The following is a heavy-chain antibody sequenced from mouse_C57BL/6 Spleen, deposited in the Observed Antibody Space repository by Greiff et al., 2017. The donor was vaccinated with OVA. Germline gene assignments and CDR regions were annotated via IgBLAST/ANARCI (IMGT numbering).Heavy chain of an antibody. CDR1: GYAFSSYW. Sequence: QVQLKESGAELVQPGASVKISCKASGYAFSSYWMNWVKQRPGKGLEWIGQIYPGDGVTNYNGKFNVKATLTADKSSSTAYLQLSSLTSEDYAGYCCAREGAIYYGDVDYWGQGTTLTVSS. V-gene: IGHV1-80*01. J-gene: IGHJ2*01. D-gene: IGHD2-13*01. CDR2: IYPGDGVT. CDR3: AREGAIYYGDVDY.